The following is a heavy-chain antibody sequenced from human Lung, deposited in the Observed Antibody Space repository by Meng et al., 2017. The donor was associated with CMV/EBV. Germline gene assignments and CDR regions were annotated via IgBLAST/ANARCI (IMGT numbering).Heavy chain of an antibody. CDR3: ARRRGGSGRDC. CDR2: IYQSGGT. V-gene: IGHV4-39*01. J-gene: IGHJ4*02. CDR1: GGSISSSIYY. Sequence: HLQLQESGPGLVKPSGTLSLTCTVAGGSISSSIYYWDWIRQPPGKGLEWIGAIYQSGGTSYNPSLQRRGTMFVDTSKNQFSLMLTSVTATDTAVYYCARRRGGSGRDCWGQGTLVTVSS. D-gene: IGHD3-10*01.